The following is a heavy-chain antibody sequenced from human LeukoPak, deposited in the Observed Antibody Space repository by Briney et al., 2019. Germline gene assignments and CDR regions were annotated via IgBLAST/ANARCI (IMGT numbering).Heavy chain of an antibody. CDR3: ARVAFWSGYYTHFDY. V-gene: IGHV4-4*07. Sequence: PPETLSLTCTVSGGSISGYYWSWIRQPAGKALEWIGRIYSTGSTHYNPSLKSRVTMSVDTSKNQFSLKLSSVTAADAAVYYCARVAFWSGYYTHFDYWGQGTLVTVSS. J-gene: IGHJ4*02. CDR2: IYSTGST. CDR1: GGSISGYY. D-gene: IGHD3-3*01.